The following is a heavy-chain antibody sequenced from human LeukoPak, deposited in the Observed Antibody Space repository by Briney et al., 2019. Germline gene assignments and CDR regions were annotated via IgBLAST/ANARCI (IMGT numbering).Heavy chain of an antibody. D-gene: IGHD3-10*01. V-gene: IGHV4-59*13. CDR3: ARAPPRGGWFDP. Sequence: SDTLSLPCTLSGRPNTTYYWNWLPHAPGEGLEGIGYIHYSGSTTYNNYHPSLKSRVTISLDTSKNHFSLRLNSVTAADTAVYFCARAPPRGGWFDPWGQGTLVSVSS. J-gene: IGHJ5*02. CDR1: GRPNTTYY. CDR2: IHYSGST.